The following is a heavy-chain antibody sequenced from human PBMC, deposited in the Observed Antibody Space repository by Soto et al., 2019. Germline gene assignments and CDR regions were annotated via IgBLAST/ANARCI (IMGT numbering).Heavy chain of an antibody. J-gene: IGHJ4*02. CDR2: VNPSGGNT. Sequence: ASVKVSCKASGYTFTSYGINWVRQAPGQGLEWMGRVNPSGGNTNYAQKFQGRVTMTRDTSTSTVFMELSSLRSEDTAVYYCARGGRSDFWSGYFCDYWGQGTPVTVSS. D-gene: IGHD3-3*01. CDR1: GYTFTSYG. CDR3: ARGGRSDFWSGYFCDY. V-gene: IGHV1-46*01.